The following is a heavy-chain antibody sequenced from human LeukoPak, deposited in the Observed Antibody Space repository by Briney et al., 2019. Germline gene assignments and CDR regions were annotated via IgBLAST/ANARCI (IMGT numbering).Heavy chain of an antibody. CDR1: GGSISSYH. D-gene: IGHD6-19*01. Sequence: SETLSLTCSVSGGSISSYHWSWIRQPAGKGLEWIGRMYTSGGTTYNPSLKSRVTMSVDTSKKQFSLKVNSVTAADTAVYYCARDDGGWTYWGQGTLVTVSS. CDR3: ARDDGGWTY. J-gene: IGHJ4*02. V-gene: IGHV4-4*07. CDR2: MYTSGGT.